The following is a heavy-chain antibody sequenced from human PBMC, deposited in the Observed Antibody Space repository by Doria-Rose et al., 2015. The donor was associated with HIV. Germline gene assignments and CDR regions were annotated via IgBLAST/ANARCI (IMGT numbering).Heavy chain of an antibody. CDR3: ARIKSSRWYHKYYFDF. CDR2: IFSDDER. CDR1: GVSLSSPGMG. J-gene: IGHJ4*02. V-gene: IGHV2-26*01. D-gene: IGHD6-13*01. Sequence: QESGPVLVKPTETLTLTCAVSGVSLSSPGMGVSLIRQPPGKALEWLANIFSDDERSYKTSLKSRLTISRGTSKSQVVLTMTDMDPVDTATYYCARIKSSRWYHKYYFDFWGQGTLVIVSA.